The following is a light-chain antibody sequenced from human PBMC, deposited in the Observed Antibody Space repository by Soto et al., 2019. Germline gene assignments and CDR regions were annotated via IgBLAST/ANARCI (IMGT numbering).Light chain of an antibody. CDR1: QSVSSN. J-gene: IGKJ3*01. CDR2: GAS. CDR3: QQYNMWPPA. V-gene: IGKV3-15*01. Sequence: IVMTQSPATVSVSPGERATLSCRASQSVSSNLAWYQQKPGQAPRLLIYGASTRATGIPARFSGSGSGTEFTLTISSLQSEDFAVYFCQQYNMWPPAFGPGTKVDIK.